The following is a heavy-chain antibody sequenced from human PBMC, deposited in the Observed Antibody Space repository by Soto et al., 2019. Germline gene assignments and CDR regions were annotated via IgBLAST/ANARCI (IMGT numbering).Heavy chain of an antibody. CDR1: GFSFSSYW. Sequence: GGSLRLSCAASGFSFSSYWMHWVRQAPGKGLEWVAVISYDGSNKYYADSVKGRFTISRDNSKNTLYLQMNSLRAEDTAVYYCAKDRSSSGWYDDYWGQGTLVTVSS. J-gene: IGHJ4*02. D-gene: IGHD6-19*01. CDR3: AKDRSSSGWYDDY. V-gene: IGHV3-30*18. CDR2: ISYDGSNK.